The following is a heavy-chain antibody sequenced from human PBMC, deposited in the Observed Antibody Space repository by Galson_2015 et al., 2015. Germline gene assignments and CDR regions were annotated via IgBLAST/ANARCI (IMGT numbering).Heavy chain of an antibody. Sequence: SLRHSCAASGFTFSSYSMNWVRQAPGKGLEWVSSISSSSSYIYYADSVKGRFTISRDNAKNSLYLQMNSLRAEDTAVYYCARDSSSSQQKTNDYWGQGTLVTVSS. J-gene: IGHJ4*02. D-gene: IGHD1-14*01. CDR1: GFTFSSYS. V-gene: IGHV3-21*01. CDR2: ISSSSSYI. CDR3: ARDSSSSQQKTNDY.